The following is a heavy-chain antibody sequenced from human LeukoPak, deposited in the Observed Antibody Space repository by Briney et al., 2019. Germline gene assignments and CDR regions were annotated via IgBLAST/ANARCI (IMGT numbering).Heavy chain of an antibody. D-gene: IGHD2-21*01. Sequence: SETLSLTCTVPGASITSYYWSWIRQPPGKGLEWIGHIYHKGSTTYNSSLKSRITISVNASKTQFSLKLSSVTAADTAVYYCARFGVIGSNVYNWFDPWGPGILVTVSS. CDR2: IYHKGST. J-gene: IGHJ5*02. CDR1: GASITSYY. V-gene: IGHV4-59*01. CDR3: ARFGVIGSNVYNWFDP.